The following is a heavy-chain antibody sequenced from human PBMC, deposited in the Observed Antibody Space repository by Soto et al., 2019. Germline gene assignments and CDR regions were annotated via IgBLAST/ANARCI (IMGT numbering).Heavy chain of an antibody. J-gene: IGHJ3*02. CDR2: IYYSGST. CDR3: ARHGGMTTTWLGAFDI. D-gene: IGHD4-4*01. V-gene: IGHV4-39*01. CDR1: GGSIGSTTYY. Sequence: SETLSLTCTVSGGSIGSTTYYWGWIRQPPGKGLEWIGSIYYSGSTYYKSSLKSRVTISVDTSKNQFSLKLSSVTAADTALYYCARHGGMTTTWLGAFDIWGQGTMVTVSS.